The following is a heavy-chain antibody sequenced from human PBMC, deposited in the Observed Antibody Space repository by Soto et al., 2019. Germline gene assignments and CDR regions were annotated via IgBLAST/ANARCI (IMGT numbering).Heavy chain of an antibody. CDR1: GXTFXTXA. V-gene: IGHV1-69*01. CDR2: INPTVGTP. D-gene: IGHD3-3*01. Sequence: QVQLVQSGAEVKKPXSXVXXSCXXXGXTFXTXAXXXVRXXXXQXXXXXXXINPTVGTPNYAQKFQGRFTVTADESTSTAYMQLSSLTSEDTAVYYCARAAFPSGYYEYYYGMDVWGQGTAVNV. CDR3: ARAAFPSGYYEYYYGMDV. J-gene: IGHJ6*02.